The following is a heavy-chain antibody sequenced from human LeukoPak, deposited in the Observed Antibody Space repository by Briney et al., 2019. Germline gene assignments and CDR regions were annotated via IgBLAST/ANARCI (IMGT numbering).Heavy chain of an antibody. D-gene: IGHD5-24*01. V-gene: IGHV3-23*01. Sequence: GGSLRLSCAASGFTFSIYDMSWVRQAPGKGLEWVSGISGSGGSTYYADSVKGRFTISRDNSKNTLYLQMNSLRAEDTAVYYCAKDLRDLDKRGAFDIWGQGTMVTVSS. J-gene: IGHJ3*02. CDR1: GFTFSIYD. CDR3: AKDLRDLDKRGAFDI. CDR2: ISGSGGST.